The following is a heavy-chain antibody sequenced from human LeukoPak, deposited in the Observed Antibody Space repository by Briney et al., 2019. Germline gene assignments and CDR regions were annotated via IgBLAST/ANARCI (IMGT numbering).Heavy chain of an antibody. CDR2: INPNSGGT. V-gene: IGHV1-2*02. D-gene: IGHD6-6*01. CDR3: ARDQGIAARPSVSGRNWFDP. Sequence: ASVKVSCKASEYTFTDYYMHWVRQAPGQGLEWMGWINPNSGGTNYAQKFQGRVTMTRDTSISTAYMELSRLRSDDTAVYYCARDQGIAARPSVSGRNWFDPWGQGTLVTVSS. J-gene: IGHJ5*02. CDR1: EYTFTDYY.